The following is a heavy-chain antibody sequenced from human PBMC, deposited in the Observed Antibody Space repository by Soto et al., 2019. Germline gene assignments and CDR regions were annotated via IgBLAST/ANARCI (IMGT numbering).Heavy chain of an antibody. CDR3: EFMGTGYYYGMDV. Sequence: GASVKVSCKASGGTFSSYTISWVRQAPGQGLEWMGRIIPILGIANYAQKFQGRVTITADKSTSTAYMELSSLRSEDTAVYYCEFMGTGYYYGMDVWGQGTTVTVSS. J-gene: IGHJ6*02. V-gene: IGHV1-69*02. D-gene: IGHD3-10*01. CDR1: GGTFSSYT. CDR2: IIPILGIA.